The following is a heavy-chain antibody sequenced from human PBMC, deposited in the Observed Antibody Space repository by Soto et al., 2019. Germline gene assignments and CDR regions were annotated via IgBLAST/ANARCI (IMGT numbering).Heavy chain of an antibody. Sequence: SEALSLTCAVYGGSFCGYYWSWIRQPPWEGLEWIGEINPTATTHYNPSLESRVTTSVDTSKNPFTLKLSSVTAADTAVYYCARGLVVVVAATLLLRKNNWFDPWGQGTLVTVSS. V-gene: IGHV4-34*01. CDR3: ARGLVVVVAATLLLRKNNWFDP. D-gene: IGHD2-15*01. CDR1: GGSFCGYY. J-gene: IGHJ5*02. CDR2: INPTATT.